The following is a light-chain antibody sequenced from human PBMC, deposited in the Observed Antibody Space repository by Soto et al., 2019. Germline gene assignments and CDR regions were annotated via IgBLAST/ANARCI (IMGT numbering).Light chain of an antibody. CDR1: QRVSSSY. Sequence: EIVLTQSPGTLSLSPGERATLSCRASQRVSSSYLAWYQQKPGQAPRLLIYGASSRPTGIPDRFSGSGSGTDFNLTISRLEPEDFAVYYCKQYGSSPWTFGQGTKVEIK. CDR3: KQYGSSPWT. V-gene: IGKV3-20*01. CDR2: GAS. J-gene: IGKJ1*01.